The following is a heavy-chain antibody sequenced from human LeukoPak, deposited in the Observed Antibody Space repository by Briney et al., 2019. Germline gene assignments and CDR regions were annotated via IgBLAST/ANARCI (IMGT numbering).Heavy chain of an antibody. J-gene: IGHJ4*02. Sequence: KSGESLKISCKGSEYSFATYWIGWVRQMPGQGLEWMGIICPGDSDTRYSPSFQGQVTISADKSISTAYLQWSSLKASDTAIYYCASEYCSGGNCYFDYWGQGTLVTVSS. D-gene: IGHD2-15*01. CDR1: EYSFATYW. CDR3: ASEYCSGGNCYFDY. V-gene: IGHV5-51*01. CDR2: ICPGDSDT.